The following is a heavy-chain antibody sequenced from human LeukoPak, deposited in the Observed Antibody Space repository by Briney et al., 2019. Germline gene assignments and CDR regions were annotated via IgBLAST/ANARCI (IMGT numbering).Heavy chain of an antibody. CDR3: ARHGARYSSSSGDY. D-gene: IGHD6-6*01. CDR1: GGSISSSSYY. Sequence: SETLSLTCTVSGGSISSSSYYWGWIRQPPGKGLEWIGSIYYSGSTYYNPSLKSRVTISVDTSKNQFSLKLSSVTAADTAVYYCARHGARYSSSSGDYWGQGTLVTVSS. J-gene: IGHJ4*02. V-gene: IGHV4-39*01. CDR2: IYYSGST.